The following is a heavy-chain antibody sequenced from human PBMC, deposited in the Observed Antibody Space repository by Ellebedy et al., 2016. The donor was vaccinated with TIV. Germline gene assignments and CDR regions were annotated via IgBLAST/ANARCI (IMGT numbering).Heavy chain of an antibody. CDR2: IYSGGST. CDR1: GFTVSSNY. J-gene: IGHJ4*02. D-gene: IGHD4-17*01. CDR3: ARATVTPILDY. Sequence: GESLKISCAASGFTVSSNYMSWVRQAPGKGLEWVSVIYSGGSTYYADSVKGRFTISRQKSKNSLDLQMNNLRVEDTAVYYCARATVTPILDYWGQGTLVTVSS. V-gene: IGHV3-53*04.